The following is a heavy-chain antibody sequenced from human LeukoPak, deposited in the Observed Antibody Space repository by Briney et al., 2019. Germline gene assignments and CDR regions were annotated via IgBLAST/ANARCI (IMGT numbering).Heavy chain of an antibody. CDR1: GGSFSGYY. J-gene: IGHJ3*02. V-gene: IGHV4-34*01. Sequence: PSETLSLTCAVYGGSFSGYYWSWIRQPPGKGLEWIGEINHSGSTNYNPSLKSRVTISVDTSKNQFSLKLSSVTAADTAVYYCARGPPYCSGGSCYYGAFDIWGQGTMDTVSS. CDR2: INHSGST. CDR3: ARGPPYCSGGSCYYGAFDI. D-gene: IGHD2-15*01.